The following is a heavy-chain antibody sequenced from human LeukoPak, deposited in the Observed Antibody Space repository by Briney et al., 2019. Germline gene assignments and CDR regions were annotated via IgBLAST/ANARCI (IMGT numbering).Heavy chain of an antibody. Sequence: PSQTLSLTCTVSGGSISSGGYYWSWIRQHPGKGLEWIGYVYYSGSTYYNPSLKSRVTISVDTSKNQFSLKLSSVTAADTAVYYCARRSPLNWFDPWGQGTLVTVSS. CDR2: VYYSGST. CDR1: GGSISSGGYY. CDR3: ARRSPLNWFDP. J-gene: IGHJ5*02. V-gene: IGHV4-31*03.